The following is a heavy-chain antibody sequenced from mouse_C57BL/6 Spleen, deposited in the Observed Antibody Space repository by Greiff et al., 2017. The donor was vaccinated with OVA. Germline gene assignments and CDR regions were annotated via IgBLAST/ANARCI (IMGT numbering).Heavy chain of an antibody. CDR1: GFTFTSYW. Sequence: QVQLQQSGAELAKPGASVKLSCTASGFTFTSYWMPWVKQRPGQGLGWIGYINPSSGYTKYTQKFKDKATLTADKASSTAYMQLSSLTYEDTAVCAYAKRNSIRDFAYGGQGTTLTVSS. CDR3: AKRNSIRDFAY. V-gene: IGHV1-7*01. J-gene: IGHJ2*01. CDR2: INPSSGYT.